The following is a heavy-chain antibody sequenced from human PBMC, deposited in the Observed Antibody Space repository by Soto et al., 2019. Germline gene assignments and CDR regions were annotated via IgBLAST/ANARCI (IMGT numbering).Heavy chain of an antibody. CDR1: GFTFSSYA. D-gene: IGHD3-10*01. Sequence: GGSLRLSCSASGFTFSSYAMHWVRQAPGKGLEYVSAISSNGGSTYYADSVKGRFTISRDNSKNTLYLQMNSLRAEDTAVYYCARDLTLIRGVLEYWGQGTLVTVSS. V-gene: IGHV3-64*04. CDR3: ARDLTLIRGVLEY. CDR2: ISSNGGST. J-gene: IGHJ4*02.